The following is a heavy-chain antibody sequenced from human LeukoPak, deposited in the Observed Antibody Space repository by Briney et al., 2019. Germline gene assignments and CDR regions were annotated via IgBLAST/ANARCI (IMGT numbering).Heavy chain of an antibody. D-gene: IGHD2-2*01. J-gene: IGHJ3*01. V-gene: IGHV3-23*01. CDR3: AKFRVPAFLDLVFDV. CDR2: ISGSGVST. Sequence: GGSLRLSCAASGFTFSSYGISWVRQAPGKGLEWVSGISGSGVSTYYADSVMGRFTISRDNSKNTLSLQMKSLRAEENGVYYCAKFRVPAFLDLVFDVWGQGTMVTVSS. CDR1: GFTFSSYG.